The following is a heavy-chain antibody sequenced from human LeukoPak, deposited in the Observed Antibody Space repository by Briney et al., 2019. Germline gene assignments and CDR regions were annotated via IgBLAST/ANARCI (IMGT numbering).Heavy chain of an antibody. Sequence: GGSLRLSCAASGFTFNTYGMSWVRQAPGKGLEWVSAISGSGGSTYYADSVKGRFTISRDNSKNTLYLQMNNLRAEDTAVYYCAKYYYGSGSPIFDYWGQGTLVTVSS. J-gene: IGHJ4*02. CDR2: ISGSGGST. D-gene: IGHD3-10*01. CDR1: GFTFNTYG. CDR3: AKYYYGSGSPIFDY. V-gene: IGHV3-23*01.